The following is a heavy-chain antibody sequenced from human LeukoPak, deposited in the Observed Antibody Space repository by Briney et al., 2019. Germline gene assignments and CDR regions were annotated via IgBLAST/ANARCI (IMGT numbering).Heavy chain of an antibody. CDR1: GFTFSSYA. CDR2: ISSNGGST. J-gene: IGHJ4*02. CDR3: VKDKVAERWLQLSYFDY. Sequence: PGGSLRLSCLASGFTFSSYAMHWVRQAPGKGLEYVSAISSNGGSTYYADSVKGRFTISRDNSKNTLYLQMSSLRAEDTAVYYCVKDKVAERWLQLSYFDYWGQGTLVTVSS. D-gene: IGHD5-24*01. V-gene: IGHV3-64D*06.